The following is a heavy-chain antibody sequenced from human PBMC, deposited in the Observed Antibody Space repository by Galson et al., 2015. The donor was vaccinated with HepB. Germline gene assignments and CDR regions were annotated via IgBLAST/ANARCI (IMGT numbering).Heavy chain of an antibody. J-gene: IGHJ6*02. V-gene: IGHV1-46*01. Sequence: SVKVSCKASGYTFTSYYMHWVRQAPGQGLEWMGIINPSGGSTSYAQKFQGRVTMTRDTSTSTVYMELSSLRSEDTAVYYCARDWYSSSWYYYYGMDVWGQGTTVTVSS. CDR1: GYTFTSYY. CDR3: ARDWYSSSWYYYYGMDV. D-gene: IGHD6-13*01. CDR2: INPSGGST.